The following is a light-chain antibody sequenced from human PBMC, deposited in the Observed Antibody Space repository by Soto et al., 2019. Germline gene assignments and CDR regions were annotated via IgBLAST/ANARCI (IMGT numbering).Light chain of an antibody. Sequence: DIVMTQTPLSLPVTLGQPASISCRSSEALAFLSWLHQRPGQPPRFLIYKISQRFSGVPDRFSGSGAGTNFTLKISGVEPEDVGVYYCVQGKQFPFTFGPGTRVDIK. CDR1: EALAF. V-gene: IGKV2-24*01. J-gene: IGKJ3*01. CDR2: KIS. CDR3: VQGKQFPFT.